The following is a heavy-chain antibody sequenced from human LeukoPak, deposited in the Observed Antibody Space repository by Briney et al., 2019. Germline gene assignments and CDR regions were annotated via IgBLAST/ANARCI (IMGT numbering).Heavy chain of an antibody. V-gene: IGHV3-21*01. Sequence: GGSLRLSCAASGFTFSSYWMSWVRQAPGKGLEWVSSISSSSSYIYYADSVKGRFTISRDNAKNSLYLQMNSLRAEDTAVYYCATDVLLWFGELLNSPAEYFQHWGQGTLVTVSS. CDR1: GFTFSSYW. CDR3: ATDVLLWFGELLNSPAEYFQH. CDR2: ISSSSSYI. J-gene: IGHJ1*01. D-gene: IGHD3-10*01.